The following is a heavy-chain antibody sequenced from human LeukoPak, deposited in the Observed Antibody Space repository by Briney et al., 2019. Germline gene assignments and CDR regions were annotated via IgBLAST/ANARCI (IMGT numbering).Heavy chain of an antibody. CDR2: IRSKANSYAT. Sequence: GSLRLSCAASGFTFSGSAMHWVRQASGKGLEWVGRIRSKANSYATAYAASVKGRFTISRDDSKNTAYLQMNSLKTEDTAVYYCTGSSWEFLFDYWGQGTLVTVSS. J-gene: IGHJ4*02. CDR1: GFTFSGSA. V-gene: IGHV3-73*01. CDR3: TGSSWEFLFDY. D-gene: IGHD6-13*01.